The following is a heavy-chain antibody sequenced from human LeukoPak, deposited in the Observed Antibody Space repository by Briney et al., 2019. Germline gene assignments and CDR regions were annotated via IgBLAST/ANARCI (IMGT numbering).Heavy chain of an antibody. CDR3: ARGSSSDWDGRYWYFDL. V-gene: IGHV1-18*01. D-gene: IGHD3-9*01. CDR1: GYTFTSYG. Sequence: ASVKVSCKASGYTFTSYGISWVRQAPGQGLEWMGWISAYNGNTNYAQKLQGRVTMTTDTSTSTAYMALRSLRSDDTAVYYCARGSSSDWDGRYWYFDLWGRGTLVTVSS. CDR2: ISAYNGNT. J-gene: IGHJ2*01.